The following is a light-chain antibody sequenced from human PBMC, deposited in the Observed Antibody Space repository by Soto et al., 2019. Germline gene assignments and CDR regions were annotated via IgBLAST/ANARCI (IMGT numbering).Light chain of an antibody. CDR1: SSDVGLYDY. J-gene: IGLJ1*01. CDR3: SSYTSDSAYV. CDR2: AVS. V-gene: IGLV2-14*01. Sequence: QSALTQPASVSGSPGQSITISCTGTSSDVGLYDYVSWYQQHPGKAPQLMIYAVSNRPSGVSNRFSASKSGNTASLFISGLQAEDEADYYCSSYTSDSAYVCGSGTKV.